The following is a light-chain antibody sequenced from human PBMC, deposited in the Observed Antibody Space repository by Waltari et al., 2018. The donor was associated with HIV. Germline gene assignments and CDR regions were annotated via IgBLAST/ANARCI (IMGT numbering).Light chain of an antibody. Sequence: QSALTQPASVSGSPGQSITIPCTGTGSDVGSSNYVSWYQQHPGKAPKRIIRHVHKRPSGVSKRFSGAKSGNTASLTISGRQAEDEADYYCSSYTSLRIYVFGTGTRVTV. V-gene: IGLV2-14*03. CDR1: GSDVGSSNY. CDR3: SSYTSLRIYV. CDR2: HVH. J-gene: IGLJ1*01.